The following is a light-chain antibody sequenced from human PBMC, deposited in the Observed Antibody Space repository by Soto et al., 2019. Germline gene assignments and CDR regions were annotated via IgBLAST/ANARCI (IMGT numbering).Light chain of an antibody. CDR1: QTISSW. CDR2: KAS. CDR3: QHYNSDSEA. V-gene: IGKV1-5*03. J-gene: IGKJ1*01. Sequence: DIQMTQSPSTLSGSVGDRVTITCRASQTISSWLAWYQQKPGKAPKLLIYKASTLKSGVPSRFSGSGSGTEFTLNISSLQPDDFATYYCQHYNSDSEAFGQGTKVELK.